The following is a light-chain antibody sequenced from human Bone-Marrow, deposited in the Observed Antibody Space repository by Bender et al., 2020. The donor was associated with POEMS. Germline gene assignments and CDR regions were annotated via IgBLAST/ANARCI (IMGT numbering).Light chain of an antibody. CDR3: QVWDSISDHPV. Sequence: SYVLTQPPSVSVAPGKTARITCGGNNIGSKSVHWYQQNPGQAPVLVVYDDSDRPPGIPERFSGSNSGNTATLTISRVEAGDEADYYCQVWDSISDHPVFGGGTKLTVL. V-gene: IGLV3-21*03. CDR2: DDS. CDR1: NIGSKS. J-gene: IGLJ2*01.